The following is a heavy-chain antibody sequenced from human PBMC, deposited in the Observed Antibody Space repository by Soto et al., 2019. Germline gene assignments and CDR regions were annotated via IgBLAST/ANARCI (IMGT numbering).Heavy chain of an antibody. Sequence: GASVKVSCKASGYTFTSYAMHCVRQAPGQRLEWMGWINAGNGNTKYSQKFQGRVTITRDTSASTAYMELSSLRSEDTAVYYCARAVYYYDSSGNFDYWGQGTLVTVSS. CDR2: INAGNGNT. J-gene: IGHJ4*02. CDR1: GYTFTSYA. CDR3: ARAVYYYDSSGNFDY. D-gene: IGHD3-22*01. V-gene: IGHV1-3*01.